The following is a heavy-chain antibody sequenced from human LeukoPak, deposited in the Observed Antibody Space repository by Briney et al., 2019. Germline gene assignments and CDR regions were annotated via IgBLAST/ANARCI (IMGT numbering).Heavy chain of an antibody. CDR3: AKLDTMIVVATLDY. J-gene: IGHJ4*02. V-gene: IGHV3-23*01. D-gene: IGHD3-22*01. CDR1: GFTFSSYA. Sequence: GGSLRLSCAASGFTFSSYAMSWVRQAPGKGLEWVSAISGSGGSTYYADSVKGRFTISRDNSKNTLYLQMNSLRAEDTAVCYCAKLDTMIVVATLDYWGQGTLVTVSS. CDR2: ISGSGGST.